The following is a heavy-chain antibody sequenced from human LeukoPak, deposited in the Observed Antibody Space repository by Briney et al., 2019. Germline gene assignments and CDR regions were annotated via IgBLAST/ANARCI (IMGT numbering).Heavy chain of an antibody. J-gene: IGHJ3*02. D-gene: IGHD3-3*01. CDR2: IYYTGST. Sequence: ETLSLTCTVSGGSMSPHYWNWIRQPPGKELEWIASIYYTGSTYYNPSLQSRVTISVDTARSQFSLKLSSVTAADTAVYYCARGHRSDNAFDIWGQGTMVTVSS. CDR3: ARGHRSDNAFDI. V-gene: IGHV4-59*11. CDR1: GGSMSPHY.